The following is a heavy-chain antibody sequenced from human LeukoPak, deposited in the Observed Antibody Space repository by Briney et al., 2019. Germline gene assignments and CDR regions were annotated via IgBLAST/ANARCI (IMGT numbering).Heavy chain of an antibody. J-gene: IGHJ4*02. D-gene: IGHD2/OR15-2a*01. V-gene: IGHV3-64*01. CDR2: ITNNGGTT. CDR1: GFSFSGYA. Sequence: PGGSLRLSCAASGFSFSGYAMHWVRQAPGKGLEYVSAITNNGGTTYYANSVKGRFIISRDNSKNTLYLQMGSLRPEDMAVYYCARVSPKPDLDYWGQGTLVTVSS. CDR3: ARVSPKPDLDY.